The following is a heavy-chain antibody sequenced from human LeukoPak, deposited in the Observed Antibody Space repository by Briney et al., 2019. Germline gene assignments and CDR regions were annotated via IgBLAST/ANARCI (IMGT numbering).Heavy chain of an antibody. D-gene: IGHD2-21*02. CDR3: ARSLLYCGGDCVWGDAFDI. J-gene: IGHJ3*02. V-gene: IGHV1-2*02. Sequence: ASVKVSCKASGYMFTGSYLHWVRQAPGQGLEWMGWINPNSGGTNYAQKFQGRVTITRDTSISTAYMELSSLKSDDTALYYCARSLLYCGGDCVWGDAFDIWGQGTMVTISS. CDR1: GYMFTGSY. CDR2: INPNSGGT.